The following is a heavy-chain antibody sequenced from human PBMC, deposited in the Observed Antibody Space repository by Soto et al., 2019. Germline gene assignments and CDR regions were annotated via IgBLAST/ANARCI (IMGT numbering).Heavy chain of an antibody. CDR2: ISANGQGI. V-gene: IGHV3-23*01. D-gene: IGHD3-10*02. CDR1: VFTFSTYA. Sequence: PGGSLRLSXAASVFTFSTYALSWVRQAPGKGLEWVSAISANGQGIYYAGSVRGRFTISRDNSKNTVFLHMDSPRAEDTAVYYCAKDLYYPRDQFHYWGQGTLVTVSS. CDR3: AKDLYYPRDQFHY. J-gene: IGHJ4*02.